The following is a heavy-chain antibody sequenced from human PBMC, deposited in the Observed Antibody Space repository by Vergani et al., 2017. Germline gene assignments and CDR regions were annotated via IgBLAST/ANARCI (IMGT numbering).Heavy chain of an antibody. CDR2: ISNSGNTV. J-gene: IGHJ3*02. V-gene: IGHV3-11*01. Sequence: QVQLVESGGGLVKPGGSLRLSCAASGFSFSDHYMTWIRQAPGQGREWVSYISNSGNTVEYADSVKGRFSISRDNAKSSLFLQMDSLRAEDTAVYYCARDHRDYNNYPGTFDIWGQGSMVTVSS. CDR1: GFSFSDHY. CDR3: ARDHRDYNNYPGTFDI. D-gene: IGHD5-24*01.